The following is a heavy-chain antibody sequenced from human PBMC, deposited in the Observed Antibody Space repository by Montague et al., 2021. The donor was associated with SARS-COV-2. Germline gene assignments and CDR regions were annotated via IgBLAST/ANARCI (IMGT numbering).Heavy chain of an antibody. D-gene: IGHD2-2*01. J-gene: IGHJ6*02. Sequence: SETLSLTCTVSGGSISSNYWSWIRNPPRRGMQRIGYISYCWSTNYNPSLKRRVTISVDTSKNHFTLRLSSVTAADTAVYDCAYFRRTQLLFGTLYYGMDVWGQGTTVTVSS. CDR2: ISYCWST. V-gene: IGHV4-59*01. CDR3: AYFRRTQLLFGTLYYGMDV. CDR1: GGSISSNY.